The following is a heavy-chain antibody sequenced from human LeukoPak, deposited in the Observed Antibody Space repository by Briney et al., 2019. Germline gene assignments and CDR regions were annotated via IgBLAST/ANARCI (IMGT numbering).Heavy chain of an antibody. J-gene: IGHJ5*02. Sequence: SETLSLTCTVSGGTISSYYWSWIRQPPGKELEWIGYIYYSGSTNYNPSLKSRVTISVDTSKNQFSLKLSSVTAADTAVYYCATTPNCRGGSCYSRWFDPWGQGTLVTVSS. V-gene: IGHV4-59*01. CDR3: ATTPNCRGGSCYSRWFDP. CDR1: GGTISSYY. CDR2: IYYSGST. D-gene: IGHD2-15*01.